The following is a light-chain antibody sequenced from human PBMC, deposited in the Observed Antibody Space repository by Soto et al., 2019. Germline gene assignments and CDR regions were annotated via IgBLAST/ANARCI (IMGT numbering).Light chain of an antibody. CDR1: QSVSSSY. CDR3: QHYGRSGWT. Sequence: EIVLTQSPGTLSLSPGERATLSCRASQSVSSSYLAWYQQKPGQAPRLLIYGASSRATGIPDRFSGGGSGTDFTLTISRLEPEDFAVYYCQHYGRSGWTFGQGTKVEIK. CDR2: GAS. J-gene: IGKJ1*01. V-gene: IGKV3-20*01.